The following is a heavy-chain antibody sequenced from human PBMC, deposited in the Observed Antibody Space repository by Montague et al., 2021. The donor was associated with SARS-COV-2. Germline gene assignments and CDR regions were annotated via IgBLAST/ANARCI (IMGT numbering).Heavy chain of an antibody. J-gene: IGHJ4*02. CDR2: MHYRGTT. Sequence: SQTLSLTRTISGGSVSPYYWSWIRQPPGKGLEWIGYMHYRGTTNYNPSLESRVTMSLDTSENQFSLKLTSVTAAETAVYFCARGRDERGYSFGYYYFDLWGQGTLVTVSS. V-gene: IGHV4-59*02. CDR3: ARGRDERGYSFGYYYFDL. CDR1: GGSVSPYY. D-gene: IGHD5-18*01.